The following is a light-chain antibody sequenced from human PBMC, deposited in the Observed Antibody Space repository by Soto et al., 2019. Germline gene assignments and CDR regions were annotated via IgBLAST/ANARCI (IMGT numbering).Light chain of an antibody. CDR3: QQYHTFPST. Sequence: DIQLTQSPSSLSASVGDRVTLACQTSQDIARSLSWFQQKPGKAPNLLIYAASNLEAGVPSRFSAGVSGTNFSFIISSLQPQDSATYYCQQYHTFPSTFGRRTKL. CDR2: AAS. CDR1: QDIARS. J-gene: IGKJ2*01. V-gene: IGKV1-33*01.